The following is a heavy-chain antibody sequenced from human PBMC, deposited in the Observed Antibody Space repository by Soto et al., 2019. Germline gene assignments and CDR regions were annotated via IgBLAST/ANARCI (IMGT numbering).Heavy chain of an antibody. CDR1: GGTFSSYA. J-gene: IGHJ6*02. V-gene: IGHV1-69*13. Sequence: GASVKVSCKASGGTFSSYAISWVRQAPGQGLEWMGGIIPIFGTANYAQKFQGRVTITADESTSTAYMELSSLRSEDTAVYYCARNRYCSGGSCSIYYYYGMDVWGQGTTVTVSS. CDR3: ARNRYCSGGSCSIYYYYGMDV. CDR2: IIPIFGTA. D-gene: IGHD2-15*01.